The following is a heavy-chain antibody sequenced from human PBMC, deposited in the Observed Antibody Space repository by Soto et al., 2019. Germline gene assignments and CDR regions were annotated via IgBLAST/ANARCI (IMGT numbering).Heavy chain of an antibody. Sequence: EVQLVESGGGLVKPGGSLRLSCAASGFTFSSYSMNWVRQAPGKGLEWVSSISSSSSYIYYADSVKGRFTISRDNAKNSLYLQMNSLRAEDTAVYYCARDEAYYYGSGSYHFDYWGQGTLVTVSS. D-gene: IGHD3-10*01. J-gene: IGHJ4*02. V-gene: IGHV3-21*01. CDR3: ARDEAYYYGSGSYHFDY. CDR2: ISSSSSYI. CDR1: GFTFSSYS.